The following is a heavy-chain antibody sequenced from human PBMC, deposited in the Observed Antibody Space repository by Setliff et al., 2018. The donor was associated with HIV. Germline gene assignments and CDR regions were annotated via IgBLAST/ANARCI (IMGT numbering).Heavy chain of an antibody. J-gene: IGHJ3*02. V-gene: IGHV1-46*04. D-gene: IGHD3-10*01. Sequence: ASVKVSCKASGYTFTSYYMHWVRQAPGQGLEWMGQIISILDITSYAQKLQGRVSITADESTSTFYMELSDLTSADTAVYYCTGPRGDEAFDIWGQGTKVTVSS. CDR3: TGPRGDEAFDI. CDR1: GYTFTSYY. CDR2: IISILDIT.